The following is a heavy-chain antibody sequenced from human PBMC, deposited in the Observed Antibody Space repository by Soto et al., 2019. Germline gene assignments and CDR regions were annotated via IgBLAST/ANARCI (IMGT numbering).Heavy chain of an antibody. V-gene: IGHV4-30-4*01. CDR1: GGSISSDDYY. Sequence: SETLSLTCTVSGGSISSDDYYWTWIRQPPGRGLEWIGYIYYSGSTYYNPSLKSRLTISLDTSKNQFSLKLSSVSAADTAVYYCARDRSNSPDYFDYWGQGTLVTVSS. J-gene: IGHJ4*02. CDR2: IYYSGST. CDR3: ARDRSNSPDYFDY. D-gene: IGHD6-6*01.